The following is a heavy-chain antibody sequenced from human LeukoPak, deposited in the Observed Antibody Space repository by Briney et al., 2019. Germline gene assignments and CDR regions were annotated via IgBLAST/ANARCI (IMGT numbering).Heavy chain of an antibody. CDR3: ARDGYTRSSGPIFDY. J-gene: IGHJ4*02. D-gene: IGHD6-6*01. CDR1: GDSITSHY. Sequence: SETLSLTCTVSGDSITSHYWSWIRQPPGKGLEWIGYIHYSGITNYNPSLKSRVTLSVDTSNNQFSLKLNSVTAPDTAVYYCARDGYTRSSGPIFDYWGQGTLVAVPS. V-gene: IGHV4-59*11. CDR2: IHYSGIT.